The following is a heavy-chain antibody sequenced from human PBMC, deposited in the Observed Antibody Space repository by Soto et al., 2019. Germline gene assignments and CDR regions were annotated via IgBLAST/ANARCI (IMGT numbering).Heavy chain of an antibody. CDR3: ASHGFVDYYYGMDV. D-gene: IGHD3-10*01. V-gene: IGHV1-69*01. J-gene: IGHJ6*02. CDR1: GGTFSSYA. CDR2: IIPIFGTA. Sequence: QVQLVQSGAEVKKPGSSVKVSCKAPGGTFSSYAISWVRQAPGRGLEWMGGIIPIFGTANYAQKFQGRVTITADESTSTAYMELSSLRSEDTAVYYCASHGFVDYYYGMDVWGQGTTVTVSS.